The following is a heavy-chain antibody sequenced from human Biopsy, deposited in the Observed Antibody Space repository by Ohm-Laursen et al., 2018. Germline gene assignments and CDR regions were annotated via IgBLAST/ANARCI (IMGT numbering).Heavy chain of an antibody. Sequence: SSLRLSCAASGFTFQDHAMRWVRQAPGKGLEWVSGISWNSGSINYAVSVQGRFTISRDNAKNSLYLQMNSLRVEDTALYFCARLGELHGLWYFDFWGQGALVTVSS. V-gene: IGHV3-9*01. J-gene: IGHJ4*02. CDR1: GFTFQDHA. D-gene: IGHD2-21*01. CDR2: ISWNSGSI. CDR3: ARLGELHGLWYFDF.